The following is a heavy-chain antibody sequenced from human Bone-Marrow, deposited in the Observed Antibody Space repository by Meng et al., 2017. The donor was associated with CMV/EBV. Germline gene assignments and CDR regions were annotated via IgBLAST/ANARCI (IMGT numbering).Heavy chain of an antibody. Sequence: ASVKVSCKTSGYTFPTYGVSWVRQAPGQGLEWMGWISTYNGNANYAQKFQGRVSMTKDTATTTGHMELRTLRSDDTAVYYCARVNPTRGADYWGQGTLVTVS. J-gene: IGHJ4*02. CDR1: GYTFPTYG. CDR2: ISTYNGNA. CDR3: ARVNPTRGADY. V-gene: IGHV1-18*01.